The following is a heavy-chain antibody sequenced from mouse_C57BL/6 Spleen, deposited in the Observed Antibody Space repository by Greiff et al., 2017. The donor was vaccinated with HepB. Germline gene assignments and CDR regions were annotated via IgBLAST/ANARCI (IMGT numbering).Heavy chain of an antibody. CDR2: INPNNGGT. CDR3: ARKLGYYGSSYGFDY. Sequence: VQLQQPGAELVKPGASVKLSCKASGYTFTSYWMHWVKQRPGQGLEWIGDINPNNGGTSYNQKFKGKATLTVDKSSSTAYMELRSLTSEDSAVYYCARKLGYYGSSYGFDYWGQGTTLTVSS. D-gene: IGHD1-1*01. V-gene: IGHV1-53*01. CDR1: GYTFTSYW. J-gene: IGHJ2*01.